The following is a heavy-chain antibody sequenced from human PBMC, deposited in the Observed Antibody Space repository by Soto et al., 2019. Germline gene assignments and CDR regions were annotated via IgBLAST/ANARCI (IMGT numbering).Heavy chain of an antibody. V-gene: IGHV3-23*01. CDR1: GFTFSSYA. J-gene: IGHJ4*02. CDR2: SSGSGGST. D-gene: IGHD6-13*01. CDR3: AKQVYSSSWSYFDY. Sequence: PGGSLRLSCAASGFTFSSYAMSWVRQAPGKGLEWVSASSGSGGSTYYAASVKGRFTISRDNSKTTLYLQMNSLRAEDTAVYYCAKQVYSSSWSYFDYWGQGTLVTVSS.